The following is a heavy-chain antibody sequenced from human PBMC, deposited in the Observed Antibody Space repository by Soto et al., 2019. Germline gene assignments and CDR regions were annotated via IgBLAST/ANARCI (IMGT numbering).Heavy chain of an antibody. J-gene: IGHJ2*01. V-gene: IGHV4-59*01. Sequence: QVQLQDSGPGLVKPSETLSLTCTVSGGSISSYYWSWIRQPPGKGLGWIGYIYYPGSTNYNPSRKSRVTISVDTSKNQFSLQLSSVTAADTAVYYCANSNWYFDLWGRGTLVTVSS. CDR2: IYYPGST. CDR3: ANSNWYFDL. CDR1: GGSISSYY.